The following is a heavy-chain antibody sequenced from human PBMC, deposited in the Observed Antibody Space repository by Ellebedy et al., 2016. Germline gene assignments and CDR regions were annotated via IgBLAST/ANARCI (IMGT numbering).Heavy chain of an antibody. CDR2: FDPEDGET. Sequence: ASVKVSCKVSGYTLTELSMHWVRQAPGKGLEWMGGFDPEDGETIYAQKFQGRVTMTEDTSTDTAYMELSSLRSEDTAVYYCARATTVTVNYYYYGMDVWGQGTTVTVSS. V-gene: IGHV1-24*01. CDR3: ARATTVTVNYYYYGMDV. D-gene: IGHD4-17*01. J-gene: IGHJ6*02. CDR1: GYTLTELS.